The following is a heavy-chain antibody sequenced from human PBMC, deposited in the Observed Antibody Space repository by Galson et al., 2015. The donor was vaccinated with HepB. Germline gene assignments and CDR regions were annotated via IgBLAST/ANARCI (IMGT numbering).Heavy chain of an antibody. CDR3: TRLYVSSLQPGDYFDY. Sequence: SLRLSCAASGFTFSGSAMHWVRQASGKGLEWVGRIRSKANSYATAYAASVKGRFTISRDDSKNTAYLQMNSLKTEDTAVYYCTRLYVSSLQPGDYFDYWGQGTLVTVSS. J-gene: IGHJ4*02. V-gene: IGHV3-73*01. D-gene: IGHD5/OR15-5a*01. CDR1: GFTFSGSA. CDR2: IRSKANSYAT.